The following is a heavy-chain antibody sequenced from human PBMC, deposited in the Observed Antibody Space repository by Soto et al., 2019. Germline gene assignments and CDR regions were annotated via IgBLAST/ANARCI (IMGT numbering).Heavy chain of an antibody. D-gene: IGHD6-19*01. V-gene: IGHV3-23*01. CDR1: GFTFSSYA. CDR2: ISGSGGST. Sequence: EVQLLESGGGLVQPGGSLRLSCAASGFTFSSYAMSWVRQAPGKGLEWVSAISGSGGSTYYADSVKGRFTISRDNSKNTLYLQMNRLRAEDTAVYYCSKDPKWLDAFDIWGQGTMVTVSS. CDR3: SKDPKWLDAFDI. J-gene: IGHJ3*02.